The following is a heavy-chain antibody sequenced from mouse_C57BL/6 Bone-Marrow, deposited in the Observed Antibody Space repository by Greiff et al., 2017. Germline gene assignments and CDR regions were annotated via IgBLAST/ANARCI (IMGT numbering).Heavy chain of an antibody. J-gene: IGHJ3*01. CDR2: RSYDGSN. Sequence: EVKLQESGPGLVKPSPSLSLTCSVTGYSFTSGYYWNWIRQFPGNKLEWMGYRSYDGSNNYNPSLKNRISITRDTSKNQFFLKLNSVTTEDTATYYCARESDDGFAYGGQGTLVTVSA. V-gene: IGHV3-6*01. D-gene: IGHD2-3*01. CDR3: ARESDDGFAY. CDR1: GYSFTSGYY.